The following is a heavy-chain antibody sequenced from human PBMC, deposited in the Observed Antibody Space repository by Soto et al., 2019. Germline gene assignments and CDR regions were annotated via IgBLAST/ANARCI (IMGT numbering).Heavy chain of an antibody. CDR1: GFTFSSYA. CDR3: AKGRGQTWQFDY. CDR2: ISGSGGTA. D-gene: IGHD3-10*01. V-gene: IGHV3-23*01. J-gene: IGHJ4*02. Sequence: EVQLLESGGGSVQPGGSLRLSCAASGFTFSSYAMHWVRRPPGKGLEWVSSISGSGGTAYYADSVKGRFSISRDSLVNTLYLQMNSLSAEDTAVYYCAKGRGQTWQFDYWGQGTLVTVSP.